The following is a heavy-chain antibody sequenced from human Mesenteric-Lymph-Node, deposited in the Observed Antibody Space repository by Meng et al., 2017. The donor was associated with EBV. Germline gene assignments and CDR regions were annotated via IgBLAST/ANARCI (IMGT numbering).Heavy chain of an antibody. Sequence: QVQLQPSGPGMAKPSQTLSLTCAVSGYSLSTTTASSLNWLRQTPSRGLEWLGRTYYRARWGSDYAVSVKSRIPIKSDTSKNQLSLQLYSVTPEDTAVYYCAREASTGDFDYWGQGTLVTVSS. CDR2: TYYRARWGS. CDR3: AREASTGDFDY. V-gene: IGHV6-1*01. J-gene: IGHJ4*02. CDR1: GYSLSTTTASS. D-gene: IGHD7-27*01.